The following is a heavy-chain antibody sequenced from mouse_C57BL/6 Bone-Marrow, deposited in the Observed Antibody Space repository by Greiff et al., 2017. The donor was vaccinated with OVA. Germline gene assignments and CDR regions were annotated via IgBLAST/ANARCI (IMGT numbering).Heavy chain of an antibody. J-gene: IGHJ4*01. V-gene: IGHV2-4*01. Sequence: VQLQQSGPGLVKPSQCLSITCTVSGFSFTSYGVHWVRQPPGKGLEWLGVIWSGGSTDYNAAFISRLSISKDNSKSQVFLKMNRLQADDTAIYYCAKNAIDYWGQGTSVTVSS. CDR3: AKNAIDY. CDR1: GFSFTSYG. CDR2: IWSGGST.